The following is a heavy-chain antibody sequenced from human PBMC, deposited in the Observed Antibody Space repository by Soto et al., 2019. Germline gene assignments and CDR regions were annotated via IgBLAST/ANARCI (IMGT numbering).Heavy chain of an antibody. V-gene: IGHV4-34*01. CDR2: INHSGST. CDR3: ARRNYDSSGYPRPHTWFDP. Sequence: SETLSLTFAAYGGSFSGYYWSLIRQPPGKGLEWIGEINHSGSTNYNPSLKSRVTISVDTSKNQFSLKLSSVTAADTAVYYCARRNYDSSGYPRPHTWFDPWGQGTLVTVSS. D-gene: IGHD3-22*01. CDR1: GGSFSGYY. J-gene: IGHJ5*02.